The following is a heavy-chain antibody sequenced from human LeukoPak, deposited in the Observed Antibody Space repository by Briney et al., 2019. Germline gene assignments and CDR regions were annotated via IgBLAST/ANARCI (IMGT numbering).Heavy chain of an antibody. J-gene: IGHJ4*02. D-gene: IGHD3-10*01. CDR3: AKDRGYYYGSGSEFDY. CDR1: GFTFRTSG. V-gene: IGHV3-23*01. Sequence: PGGSLRLSCAASGFTFRTSGMSWVRQAPGKGLEWVSAISGSGVSTYYADSVKGRFTISRDNSKNTLYLQMNSLRAEDTAVYYCAKDRGYYYGSGSEFDYWGQGTLVTVSS. CDR2: ISGSGVST.